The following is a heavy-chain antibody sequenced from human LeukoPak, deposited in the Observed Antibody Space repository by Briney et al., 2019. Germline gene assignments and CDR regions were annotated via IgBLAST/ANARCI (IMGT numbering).Heavy chain of an antibody. CDR2: IYYSGST. CDR1: GGSISSSSYY. J-gene: IGHJ4*02. Sequence: PSETLSLTCTVSGGSISSSSYYWGWIRQPPGKGLEWIGSIYYSGSTYYNPSLKSRVTISVDTSKNQFSLKLSSVTAADTAVYYCARGTMIVVVITPLDYWGQGTLVTVSS. V-gene: IGHV4-39*07. CDR3: ARGTMIVVVITPLDY. D-gene: IGHD3-22*01.